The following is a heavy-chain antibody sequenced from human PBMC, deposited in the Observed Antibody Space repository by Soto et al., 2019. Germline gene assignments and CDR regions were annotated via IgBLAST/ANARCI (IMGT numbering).Heavy chain of an antibody. CDR3: ATLGSIDTVGMDV. J-gene: IGHJ6*01. Sequence: EVQLVESGGGLVQPGRSLRLSCAASGFTFHDYAMHWVRQAPGKGLEWVSGISWNSGNIAYADSLKGRFTISRDNAKNSLYLQMNSLRPEDTALYYCATLGSIDTVGMDVWGQGNTDTVYS. CDR1: GFTFHDYA. V-gene: IGHV3-9*01. D-gene: IGHD2-2*02. CDR2: ISWNSGNI.